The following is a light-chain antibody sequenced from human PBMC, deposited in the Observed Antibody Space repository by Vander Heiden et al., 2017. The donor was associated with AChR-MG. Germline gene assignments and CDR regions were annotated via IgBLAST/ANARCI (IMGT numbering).Light chain of an antibody. CDR3: QHYRTSPYT. CDR1: QSVISSY. J-gene: IGKJ2*01. CDR2: GAS. V-gene: IGKV3-20*01. Sequence: EIVLTQSPGTLSLSPGERATLSYRASQSVISSYLAWYQQKPGQAPRLFIYGASFRATGIPDRFSGSGSGTDFTLTISRLEPEDFAVYYCQHYRTSPYTFGQGTKLEIK.